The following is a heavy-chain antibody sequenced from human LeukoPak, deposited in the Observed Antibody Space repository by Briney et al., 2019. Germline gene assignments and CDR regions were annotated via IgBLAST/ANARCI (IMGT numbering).Heavy chain of an antibody. V-gene: IGHV4-30-4*01. Sequence: SETLSLTCTVSGGSIISGAHYWSWVRQPPGKGLEWIGYISYSGSTYYNPSLKSRVTISVDTSKNQFSLKLSSVTAADTAVYYCARYYGGNSNFDYWGQGTLVTVSS. J-gene: IGHJ4*02. CDR3: ARYYGGNSNFDY. CDR1: GGSIISGAHY. CDR2: ISYSGST. D-gene: IGHD4-23*01.